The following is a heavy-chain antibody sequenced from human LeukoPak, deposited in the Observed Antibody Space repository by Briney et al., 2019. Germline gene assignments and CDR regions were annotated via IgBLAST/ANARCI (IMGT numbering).Heavy chain of an antibody. D-gene: IGHD3-3*01. J-gene: IGHJ3*02. CDR3: ATFTIFGVFDAFDI. Sequence: ASVKVSYKVSGYTLTELSMHWVRQAPGKWLEWMGGFDPEDGETIYAQKFQGRVTMTEDTSTDTAYMELSSLRSEDTAVYYCATFTIFGVFDAFDIWGQGTMVTVSS. V-gene: IGHV1-24*01. CDR1: GYTLTELS. CDR2: FDPEDGET.